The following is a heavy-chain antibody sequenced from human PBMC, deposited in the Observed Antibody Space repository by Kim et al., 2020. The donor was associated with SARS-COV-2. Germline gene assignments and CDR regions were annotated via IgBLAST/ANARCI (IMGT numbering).Heavy chain of an antibody. Sequence: ASVKVSCKASGYTFTSYYMHWVRQAPGQGLEWMGIINPSGGSTSYAQKFQGRVTMTRDTSTSTVYMELSSLRSEDTAVYYCARDGGDCSSTSCYNNWFDPWGQGTLVTVSS. V-gene: IGHV1-46*03. CDR2: INPSGGST. J-gene: IGHJ5*02. CDR3: ARDGGDCSSTSCYNNWFDP. CDR1: GYTFTSYY. D-gene: IGHD2-2*02.